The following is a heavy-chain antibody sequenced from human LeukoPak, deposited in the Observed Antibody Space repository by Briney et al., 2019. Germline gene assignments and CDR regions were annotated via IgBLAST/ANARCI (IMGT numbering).Heavy chain of an antibody. D-gene: IGHD6-13*01. J-gene: IGHJ4*02. CDR3: AKEEGYSSSWHPFDY. CDR1: GFTFSSYG. CDR2: IRYDGSNK. V-gene: IGHV3-30*02. Sequence: GGSLRLSCAASGFTFSSYGMHWVRQAPGKGLEWVAFIRYDGSNKYYADSVKGRFTISRDNSKNTLYLQMNSLRAEDTAVYYCAKEEGYSSSWHPFDYWGQGTLVTVSS.